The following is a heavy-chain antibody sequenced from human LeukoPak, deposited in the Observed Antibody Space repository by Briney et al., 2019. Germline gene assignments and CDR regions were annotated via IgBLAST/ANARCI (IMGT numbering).Heavy chain of an antibody. V-gene: IGHV4-30-4*01. J-gene: IGHJ4*02. CDR1: GDSISSADYS. CDR3: ARVHSPKNSYGPQYYFDY. Sequence: SQTLSLTCTVSGDSISSADYSWSWMRQPRGKGLEWIGYIYYSGSTYYNPSLKSRVTISVDTSKNHFSLKLSSVTAADTAVYYCARVHSPKNSYGPQYYFDYWGQGTLVSVSS. D-gene: IGHD5-18*01. CDR2: IYYSGST.